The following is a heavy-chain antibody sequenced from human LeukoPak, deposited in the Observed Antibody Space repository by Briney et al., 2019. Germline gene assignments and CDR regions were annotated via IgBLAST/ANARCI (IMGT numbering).Heavy chain of an antibody. CDR3: ARGRYYYDSSGYRVFDY. CDR1: GGSISSYY. Sequence: PSETLSLTCTVSGGSISSYYWSWIRQPAGKGLEWIGRIYTSGSTNYNPSLKSRVTISVDTSKNQFSLKLSSVTAADTAVYYCARGRYYYDSSGYRVFDYWGQGTLVTVSS. CDR2: IYTSGST. D-gene: IGHD3-22*01. J-gene: IGHJ4*02. V-gene: IGHV4-4*07.